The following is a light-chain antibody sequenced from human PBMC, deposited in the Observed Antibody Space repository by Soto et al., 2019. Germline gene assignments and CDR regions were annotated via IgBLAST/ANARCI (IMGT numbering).Light chain of an antibody. V-gene: IGKV3-15*01. Sequence: EIVMTQSPATLSVSPGERATLSCRASQSVSNNLAWYHQKPGQAPSLLIYGASTRAPGIPARFSGSGSGTEFTLSIGGLQSDVFAVYYCQQYNDWWTFGQGTKVDIK. CDR1: QSVSNN. CDR2: GAS. CDR3: QQYNDWWT. J-gene: IGKJ1*01.